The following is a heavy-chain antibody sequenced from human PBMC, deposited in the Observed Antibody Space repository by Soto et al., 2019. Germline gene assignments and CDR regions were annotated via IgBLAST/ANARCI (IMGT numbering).Heavy chain of an antibody. J-gene: IGHJ6*02. CDR3: ARDYYLGYCSGGSCYHNYGMDV. CDR2: IWYDGSNK. D-gene: IGHD2-15*01. Sequence: GGSLRLSCAASGFTFSSYGMHWVRQAPGKGLEWVAVIWYDGSNKYYADSVKGRFTISRDNSKNTLYLQMNSLRAEDTAVYYCARDYYLGYCSGGSCYHNYGMDVWGQGTTVTVSS. CDR1: GFTFSSYG. V-gene: IGHV3-33*01.